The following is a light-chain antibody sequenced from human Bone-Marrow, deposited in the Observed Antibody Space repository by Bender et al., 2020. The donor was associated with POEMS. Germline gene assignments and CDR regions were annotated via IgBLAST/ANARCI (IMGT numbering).Light chain of an antibody. CDR3: QSAGSSGTWV. Sequence: SYVLTQAPSLSVAPGQTAKITCGGNNIGTNRVHWYQQKPGQAPVLVIYKDTERPSGIPERFSGSTSGTTVTLTITGVQAEDEADYHCQSAGSSGTWVFGGGTKLTVL. CDR1: NIGTNR. J-gene: IGLJ3*02. V-gene: IGLV3-25*03. CDR2: KDT.